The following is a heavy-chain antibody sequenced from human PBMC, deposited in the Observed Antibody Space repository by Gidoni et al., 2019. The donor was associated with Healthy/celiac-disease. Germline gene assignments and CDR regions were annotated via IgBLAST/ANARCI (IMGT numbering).Heavy chain of an antibody. D-gene: IGHD3-10*01. V-gene: IGHV1-8*01. J-gene: IGHJ6*02. Sequence: QVQLVQSGAEVKKPGASVKVSCKASGYTFTSYDINWVRQATGQGLEWMGWMNPNSGNTGYAQKFQGRVTMTRNTSISTAYMELSSLRSEDTAVYYCARGFTMVRGVRFYYGMDVWGQGTTVTVSS. CDR2: MNPNSGNT. CDR1: GYTFTSYD. CDR3: ARGFTMVRGVRFYYGMDV.